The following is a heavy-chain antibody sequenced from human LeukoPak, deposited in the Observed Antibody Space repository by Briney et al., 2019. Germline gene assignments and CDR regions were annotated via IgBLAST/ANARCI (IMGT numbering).Heavy chain of an antibody. Sequence: GGSLRLSCTVSGFIFDDYAMHWVRQAPGKGLEWVSGISWNSGIIVYADSVKGRFTISRDNAKNSLYLQMNSLRAEDTAVYYCARGSTYYDSSGQVPFGYWGQGTLVTVSS. D-gene: IGHD3-22*01. V-gene: IGHV3-9*01. CDR2: ISWNSGII. CDR1: GFIFDDYA. J-gene: IGHJ4*02. CDR3: ARGSTYYDSSGQVPFGY.